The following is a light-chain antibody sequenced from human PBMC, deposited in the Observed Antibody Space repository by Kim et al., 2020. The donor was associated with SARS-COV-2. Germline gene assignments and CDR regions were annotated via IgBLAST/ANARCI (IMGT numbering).Light chain of an antibody. CDR2: SND. CDR3: AAWDDSLNGWVI. Sequence: ELTQPPSASGTPGQRVTISCSGSSSNIGSNTVNWYQQLPGTAPKLLIYSNDQRPSGVPDRFSGSKSGTSASLAISGLQSEDEADYYCAAWDDSLNGWVIFGGGTQLTVL. CDR1: SSNIGSNT. V-gene: IGLV1-44*01. J-gene: IGLJ2*01.